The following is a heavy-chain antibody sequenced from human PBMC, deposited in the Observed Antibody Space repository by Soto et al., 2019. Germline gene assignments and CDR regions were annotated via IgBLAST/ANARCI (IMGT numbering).Heavy chain of an antibody. J-gene: IGHJ4*02. D-gene: IGHD1-26*01. CDR1: GFTFSSYW. V-gene: IGHV3-7*01. Sequence: EVQLVESGGGLVHLGGSRILSCAASGFTFSSYWMTWVRQAPGKGLEWVANIKHDGSEKYYVDSVKGRFTISRDNARNSVFLEMKSLRAEDTAVYSCVRDRSGSYLEGFDYWGQGTLVTVSS. CDR2: IKHDGSEK. CDR3: VRDRSGSYLEGFDY.